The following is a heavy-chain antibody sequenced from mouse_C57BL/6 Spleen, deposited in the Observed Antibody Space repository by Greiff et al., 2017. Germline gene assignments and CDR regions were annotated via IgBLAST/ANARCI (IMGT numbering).Heavy chain of an antibody. V-gene: IGHV1-26*01. Sequence: EVKLMESGPELVKPGASVKISCKASGYTFTDYSMNWVKQSPGKSLEWIGDINPNNGCTSYNQKFKGKATLTVDKSSSTAYRQLSRLPSEDSAVYYWAGDYGSSYADHWGQGTTLPVSS. J-gene: IGHJ2*01. D-gene: IGHD1-1*01. CDR3: AGDYGSSYADH. CDR2: INPNNGCT. CDR1: GYTFTDYS.